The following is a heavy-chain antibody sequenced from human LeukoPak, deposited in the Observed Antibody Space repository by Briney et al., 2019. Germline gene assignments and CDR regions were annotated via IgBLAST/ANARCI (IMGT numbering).Heavy chain of an antibody. CDR2: ISGSGGTT. V-gene: IGHV3-23*01. CDR1: GFTFSSLA. CDR3: AKQTPQWLVDY. D-gene: IGHD6-19*01. J-gene: IGHJ4*02. Sequence: GGSLRLSCAASGFTFSSLAMHWVRQAPGKGLEWVSVISGSGGTTYYADSVKGRFTTSRDNSKNTLYLQMNSLRADDTAVYYCAKQTPQWLVDYWGQGTLVTVSS.